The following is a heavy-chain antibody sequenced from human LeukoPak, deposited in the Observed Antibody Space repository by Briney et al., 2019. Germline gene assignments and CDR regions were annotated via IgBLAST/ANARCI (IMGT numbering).Heavy chain of an antibody. Sequence: GGSLRLSCAASGFSFSSYNMNWVRQAPGKGPEWVSSITSSSSYIYYADSVKGRFTISRDNAKNSLYLQTDSLRVEDTAVYYCARDPYSGSYGPYYYYYMDVWGKGTTVTISS. CDR2: ITSSSSYI. CDR3: ARDPYSGSYGPYYYYYMDV. D-gene: IGHD1-26*01. V-gene: IGHV3-21*06. J-gene: IGHJ6*03. CDR1: GFSFSSYN.